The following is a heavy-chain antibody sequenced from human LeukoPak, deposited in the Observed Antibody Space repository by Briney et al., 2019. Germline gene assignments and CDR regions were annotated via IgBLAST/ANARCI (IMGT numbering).Heavy chain of an antibody. CDR3: AHRRDWGSDFDY. V-gene: IGHV2-5*02. CDR2: IYWDDDK. D-gene: IGHD7-27*01. J-gene: IGHJ4*02. CDR1: GFSLSTSGVG. Sequence: SGPTLVNPTQTLTLTCTFSGFSLSTSGVGVGWIRQPPGKALEWLALIYWDDDKHYIPSLKSSITITKDTSKNQVVLTMTNMDPVDTATYYCAHRRDWGSDFDYWGQGALVTVSS.